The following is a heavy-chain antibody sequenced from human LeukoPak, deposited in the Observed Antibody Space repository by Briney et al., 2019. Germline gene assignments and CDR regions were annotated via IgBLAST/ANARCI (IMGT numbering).Heavy chain of an antibody. CDR2: IYYSGST. CDR3: ASGGYYCGGDCYSG. CDR1: GGSISSYC. D-gene: IGHD2-21*02. J-gene: IGHJ4*02. V-gene: IGHV4-59*01. Sequence: SETLSLTCTVSGGSISSYCWSWIRQPPGKGLEWIGYIYYSGSTNYNPSLKSRVTISVDTSKNQFSLKLSSVTAADTAVYYCASGGYYCGGDCYSGWGQGTLVTVSS.